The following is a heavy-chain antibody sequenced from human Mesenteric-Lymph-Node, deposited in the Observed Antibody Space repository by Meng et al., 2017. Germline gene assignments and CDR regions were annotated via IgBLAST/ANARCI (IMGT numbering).Heavy chain of an antibody. CDR3: ARDSPTGKGDAFDI. D-gene: IGHD7-27*01. Sequence: SQTLSLTCAISGDSVSSNSATWNWIRQSPSRGLEWLGRTSYRSKWFNDYAVSVKSRMTINPDTSKNQFSLQLNSVTPEDTAVYYCARDSPTGKGDAFDIWGQGTMVTVSS. J-gene: IGHJ3*02. CDR2: TSYRSKWFN. CDR1: GDSVSSNSAT. V-gene: IGHV6-1*01.